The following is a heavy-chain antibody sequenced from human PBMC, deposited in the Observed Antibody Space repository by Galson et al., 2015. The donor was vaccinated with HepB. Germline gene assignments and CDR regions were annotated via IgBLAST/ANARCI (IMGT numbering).Heavy chain of an antibody. CDR1: GFTFSSYA. CDR2: ISGIGGST. Sequence: SLRLSCAASGFTFSSYAMRWVRQAPGKGLEWVSAISGIGGSTYYADSVKGRFTISRDTTKNTLYLQMNSLRAEDTAVYYCAKDPRSSSQIVWNLFDPWGQGTLVTVSS. V-gene: IGHV3-23*01. J-gene: IGHJ5*02. D-gene: IGHD6-13*01. CDR3: AKDPRSSSQIVWNLFDP.